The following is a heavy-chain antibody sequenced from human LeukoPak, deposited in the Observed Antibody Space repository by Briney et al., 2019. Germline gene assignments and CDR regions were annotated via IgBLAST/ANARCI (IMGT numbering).Heavy chain of an antibody. CDR2: IYYSGST. V-gene: IGHV4-39*01. CDR3: ARHPRQTYYFYMDI. CDR1: GGSISSNTYS. Sequence: SETLSLTCTVSGGSISSNTYSWGWIRQPPGKGLEWIGSIYYSGSTYYDPSLKRRVTISVDTSKNQFSLKLSSVTAADAGVYYCARHPRQTYYFYMDIWGKGTTVTISS. J-gene: IGHJ6*03. D-gene: IGHD6-25*01.